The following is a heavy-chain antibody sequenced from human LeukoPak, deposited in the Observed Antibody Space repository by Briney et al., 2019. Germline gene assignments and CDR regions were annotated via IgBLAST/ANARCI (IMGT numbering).Heavy chain of an antibody. V-gene: IGHV3-30-3*01. CDR2: ISYDGSNK. CDR1: GFTFSSYA. D-gene: IGHD1-26*01. CDR3: AREGLEGMIVGATILFDY. Sequence: GRSLRLSCAASGFTFSSYAMHWVRQAPGKGLEWVAVISYDGSNKYYADSVKGRFTISRDNSKNTLYLQMNSLRAEDTAVYYCAREGLEGMIVGATILFDYWGQGTLVTVSS. J-gene: IGHJ4*02.